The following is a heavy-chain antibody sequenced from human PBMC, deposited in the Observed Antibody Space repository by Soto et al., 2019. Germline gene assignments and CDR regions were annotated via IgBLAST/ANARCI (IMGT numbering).Heavy chain of an antibody. CDR3: ARVPSP. V-gene: IGHV4-34*01. CDR2: IYYSGST. J-gene: IGHJ5*02. CDR1: GGSFSGYY. Sequence: SETLSLTCAVYGGSFSGYYWTWIRQPPGTGLEWIGSIYYSGSTYYNPSLNSRVTVSVDTSKNQFSLKVTSVTAADTAVYYCARVPSPWGQGTLVTVSS.